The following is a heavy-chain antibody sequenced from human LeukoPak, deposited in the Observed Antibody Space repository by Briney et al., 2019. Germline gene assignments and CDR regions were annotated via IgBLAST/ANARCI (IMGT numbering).Heavy chain of an antibody. CDR3: ARDSHYDFWSGYFSGAFDI. Sequence: SETLSLTCTVSGGSISSGGYYWSWIRQPPGKGLEWIGYIYHSGSTYYNPSLKSRVTISVDRSKNQFSLKLSSVTAADTAVYYCARDSHYDFWSGYFSGAFDIWGQGTMVTVSS. V-gene: IGHV4-30-2*01. D-gene: IGHD3-3*01. J-gene: IGHJ3*02. CDR2: IYHSGST. CDR1: GGSISSGGYY.